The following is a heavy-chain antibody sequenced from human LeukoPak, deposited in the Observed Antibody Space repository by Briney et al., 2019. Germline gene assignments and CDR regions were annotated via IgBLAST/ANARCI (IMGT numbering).Heavy chain of an antibody. CDR2: IYYSGST. V-gene: IGHV4-61*01. CDR3: AREGASPNYGGNALDY. CDR1: GGSISSSSYY. D-gene: IGHD4-23*01. Sequence: PSETLSLTCAVSGGSISSSSYYWSWIRQPPGKGLEWIGYIYYSGSTNYNPSLKSRVTISVDTTKNQFSLKLSSVTAADTAVYYCAREGASPNYGGNALDYWGQGTLVTVSS. J-gene: IGHJ4*02.